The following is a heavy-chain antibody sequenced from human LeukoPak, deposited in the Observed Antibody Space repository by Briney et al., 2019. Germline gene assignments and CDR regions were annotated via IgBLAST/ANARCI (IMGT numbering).Heavy chain of an antibody. Sequence: GASEKVSCKASGYTCTSYAMNWVRHAPRQPLERGLETHTNTANPTYAQSFTGPFVFSLYTSLSTVYLQISSLKAEATDVYYCAKDNSGYGPYVLDVWGQGAPITVSS. D-gene: IGHD3-22*01. J-gene: IGHJ6*02. CDR3: AKDNSGYGPYVLDV. CDR1: GYTCTSYA. CDR2: THTNTANP. V-gene: IGHV7-4-1*02.